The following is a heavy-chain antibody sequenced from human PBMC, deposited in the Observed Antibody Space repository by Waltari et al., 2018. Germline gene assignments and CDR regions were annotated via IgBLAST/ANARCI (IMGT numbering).Heavy chain of an antibody. Sequence: EVQLVESGGGLVKPGGSLRLSCAASGFTFSSYSMHWVRQGPGKGLEWVTAISSSSSYIYYADSVKGRFTISRDNAKNSLYLQMNSLRAEDTAVYYCARARALEPPDYWGQGTLVTVSS. J-gene: IGHJ4*02. V-gene: IGHV3-21*01. CDR3: ARARALEPPDY. CDR2: ISSSSSYI. CDR1: GFTFSSYS.